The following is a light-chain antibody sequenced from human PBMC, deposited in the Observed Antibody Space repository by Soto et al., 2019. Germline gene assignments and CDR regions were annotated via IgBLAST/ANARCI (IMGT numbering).Light chain of an antibody. J-gene: IGLJ1*01. CDR2: EVS. CDR1: TSDVGGYNY. V-gene: IGLV2-14*01. Sequence: QSVLTQPASVSGSPGQSITISCTGTTSDVGGYNYVSWYQQHPGKAPNLMIYEVSNRPSGVSNRFSGSKSGNTASLTISGLQTEDEADYYCSLYTSGSTLVFGTGTKVTVL. CDR3: SLYTSGSTLV.